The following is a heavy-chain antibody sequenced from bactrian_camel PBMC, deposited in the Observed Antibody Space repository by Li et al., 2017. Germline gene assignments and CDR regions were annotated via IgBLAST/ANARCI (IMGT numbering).Heavy chain of an antibody. CDR1: GDINMRKC. CDR2: IFTFSGRT. CDR3: VIDHAWDGVVPAPCGY. Sequence: HVQLVESGGGSVQAGGSLRLSCAASGDINMRKCMGWFRQAPGREREGVAQIFTFSGRTSYADSVKGRFTISQDNAKNTVYLQMNSLKPEDTAVYYCVIDHAWDGVVPAPCGYWGEGTQVTVS. V-gene: IGHV3S54*01. J-gene: IGHJ4*01. D-gene: IGHD5*01.